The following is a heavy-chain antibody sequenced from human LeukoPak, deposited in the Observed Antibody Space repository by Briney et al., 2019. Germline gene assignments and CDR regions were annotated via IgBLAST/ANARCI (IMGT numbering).Heavy chain of an antibody. CDR3: ASSGYYFYFDS. CDR2: IYYSGST. Sequence: SETLSLTCTVSGDSISSSNYFWGWIRQPPGKRLEWIGSIYYSGSTYYSSSLKSRVVISVDTSKNQFSLKLSSVTAADTAIYYCASSGYYFYFDSWGQGTLVTVSS. J-gene: IGHJ4*02. V-gene: IGHV4-39*01. CDR1: GDSISSSNYF. D-gene: IGHD3-22*01.